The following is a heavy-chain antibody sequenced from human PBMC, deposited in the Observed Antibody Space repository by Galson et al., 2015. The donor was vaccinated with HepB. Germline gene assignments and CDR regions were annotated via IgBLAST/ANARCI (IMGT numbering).Heavy chain of an antibody. CDR1: GFAFSSHD. CDR2: IGAPGDT. J-gene: IGHJ2*01. D-gene: IGHD4-17*01. CDR3: ARDRGSGGDYSWYFDL. Sequence: SLRLSCAASGFAFSSHDMHWVRQSTGQGLEWVSAIGAPGDTYYPASVQGRFTISRENAKNSLYLQMNSLTAGDTAVYYCARDRGSGGDYSWYFDLWGRGTLVTVSS. V-gene: IGHV3-13*04.